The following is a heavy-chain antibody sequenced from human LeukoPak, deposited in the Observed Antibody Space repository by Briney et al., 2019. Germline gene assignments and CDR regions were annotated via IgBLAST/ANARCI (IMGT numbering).Heavy chain of an antibody. Sequence: SETLSLTCTVSGGSISSGGYYWSWIRQHPGKGLEWIGYIYYSGSTYYHPSLKSRVTISVDTSKNQFSLKLSSVTAADTAVYYCARGQLPYFDYWGQGTLVTVSS. D-gene: IGHD2-2*01. CDR3: ARGQLPYFDY. J-gene: IGHJ4*02. CDR2: IYYSGST. V-gene: IGHV4-31*03. CDR1: GGSISSGGYY.